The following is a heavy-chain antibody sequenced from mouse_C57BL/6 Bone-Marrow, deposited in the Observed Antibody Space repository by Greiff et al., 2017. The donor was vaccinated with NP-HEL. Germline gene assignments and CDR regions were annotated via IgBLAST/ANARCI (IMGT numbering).Heavy chain of an antibody. Sequence: QVQLQQSGAELVMPGASVKLSCKASGYTFTSYWMHWVKQRPGQGLEWIGEIDPSDSYTNYNQKFKGKSTLTVDKSSSTAYMQLSSLTSEDSAVYYCARDDGYYVFAYWGQGTLVTVSA. V-gene: IGHV1-69*01. J-gene: IGHJ3*01. CDR1: GYTFTSYW. CDR3: ARDDGYYVFAY. CDR2: IDPSDSYT. D-gene: IGHD2-3*01.